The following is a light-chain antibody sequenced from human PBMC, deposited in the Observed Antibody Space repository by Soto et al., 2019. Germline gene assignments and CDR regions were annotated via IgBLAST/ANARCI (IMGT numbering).Light chain of an antibody. CDR1: TGPVTNGHF. V-gene: IGLV7-46*01. J-gene: IGLJ2*01. Sequence: QAVVTQEPSLTVSPGGTVTVTCASSTGPVTNGHFPYWLQQKRGQAPRTLLYDTSNTYSWTRSRFSGSLRGGKAILTLSGARADAEADYYCLIAYRTIVVFGGGTKLTVL. CDR3: LIAYRTIVV. CDR2: DTS.